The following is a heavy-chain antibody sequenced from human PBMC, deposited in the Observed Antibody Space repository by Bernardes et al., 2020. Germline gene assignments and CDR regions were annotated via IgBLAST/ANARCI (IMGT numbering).Heavy chain of an antibody. J-gene: IGHJ4*02. V-gene: IGHV4-39*01. D-gene: IGHD6-19*01. CDR3: ARRLPVTGLGGDGFDT. CDR1: NGSITSHSYY. Sequence: SETLSLTCIVSNGSITSHSYYWAWVRQTPERGLEWIGSTFYTGNTYYNPSLKSRVTMSVDVSKSQLSLTLADVTAADTAVYFCARRLPVTGLGGDGFDTWGQGAPVTVSS. CDR2: TFYTGNT.